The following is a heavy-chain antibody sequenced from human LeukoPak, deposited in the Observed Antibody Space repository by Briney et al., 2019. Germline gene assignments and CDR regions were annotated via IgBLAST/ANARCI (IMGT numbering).Heavy chain of an antibody. CDR1: GYTFSSYG. CDR2: ISAYNGNT. D-gene: IGHD3-22*01. Sequence: ASVKVSCKASGYTFSSYGISWVRQAPGQGLEWMGWISAYNGNTNYAQKLQGRITLTTDTSTSTAHMELRSLRFDDTAVYYCARREYYYDSSGYYPYWGQGTLVTVSS. J-gene: IGHJ4*02. V-gene: IGHV1-18*01. CDR3: ARREYYYDSSGYYPY.